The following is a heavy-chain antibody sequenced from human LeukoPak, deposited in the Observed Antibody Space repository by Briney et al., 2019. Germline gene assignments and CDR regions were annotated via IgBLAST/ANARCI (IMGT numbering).Heavy chain of an antibody. CDR2: IYYSGST. CDR1: GGSISSYY. V-gene: IGHV4-59*01. Sequence: SEALSLTCTVSGGSISSYYWSWIRQPPGKGLEWIGYIYYSGSTNYNPSLKSRVTISVDTSKNQFSLKLSSVTAADTAVYYCARDRSEFDYWGQGTLVTVSS. J-gene: IGHJ4*02. CDR3: ARDRSEFDY.